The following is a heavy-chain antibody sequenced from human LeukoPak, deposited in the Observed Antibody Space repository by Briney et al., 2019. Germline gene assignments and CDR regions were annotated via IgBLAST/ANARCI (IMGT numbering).Heavy chain of an antibody. D-gene: IGHD2-15*01. V-gene: IGHV3-30-3*01. Sequence: GGSLRLSCAASGFTFSSYAMHWVRQAPGKGLEWVAVISYDGSNKYYADSVKGRFTISRDNSKNTLYLQMNSLRAEDTAVYYCARVFQFYSNGFDIWGPGTMVTVSS. CDR1: GFTFSSYA. CDR3: ARVFQFYSNGFDI. J-gene: IGHJ3*02. CDR2: ISYDGSNK.